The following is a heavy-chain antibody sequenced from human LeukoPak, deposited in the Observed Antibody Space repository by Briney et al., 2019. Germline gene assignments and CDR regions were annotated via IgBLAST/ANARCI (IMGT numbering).Heavy chain of an antibody. CDR1: GFNFNNYG. Sequence: GGSLRLSCGASGFNFNNYGMHWVRQAPGKGLEWVAFIRYDGSYTSYADSVKGRFTISRDNSKNMLYLQMNSLRAEDTAVYYCATRHCSGGSCYSHTFDIWGQGTMVTVSS. CDR3: ATRHCSGGSCYSHTFDI. D-gene: IGHD2-15*01. J-gene: IGHJ3*02. V-gene: IGHV3-30*02. CDR2: IRYDGSYT.